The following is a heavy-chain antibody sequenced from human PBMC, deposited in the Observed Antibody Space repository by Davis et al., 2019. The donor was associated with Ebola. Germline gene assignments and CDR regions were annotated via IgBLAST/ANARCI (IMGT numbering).Heavy chain of an antibody. D-gene: IGHD3-10*01. V-gene: IGHV3-73*01. CDR3: SQTLGGLGSYYNMVYYYYGMDV. CDR2: IRSKANSYAT. CDR1: GFTFSGSA. Sequence: GGSLRLSCAASGFTFSGSAMHWVRQASGKGLEWVGRIRSKANSYATAYAASVKGRFTISRDDSKNTAYLQMNSLKTEDTAVYYCSQTLGGLGSYYNMVYYYYGMDVWGQGTTVTVSS. J-gene: IGHJ6*02.